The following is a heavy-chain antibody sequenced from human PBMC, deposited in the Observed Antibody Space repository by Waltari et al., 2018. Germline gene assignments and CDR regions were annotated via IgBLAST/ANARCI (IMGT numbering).Heavy chain of an antibody. D-gene: IGHD6-13*01. CDR2: MNPNSGNT. CDR3: ARGAAPGKGAHWFDP. Sequence: QVQLVQSGAEVKKPGASVKVSCKTSGYTFTNYDINWVQPATGQGIEWMGWMNPNSGNTGFAQKFQDRLIMTTDTAISTAYMELTGLTSDDTAVYYCARGAAPGKGAHWFDPWGQGTLVIVSS. V-gene: IGHV1-8*01. CDR1: GYTFTNYD. J-gene: IGHJ5*02.